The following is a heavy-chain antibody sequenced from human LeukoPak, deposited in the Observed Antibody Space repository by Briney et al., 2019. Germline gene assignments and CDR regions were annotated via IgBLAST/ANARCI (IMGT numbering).Heavy chain of an antibody. J-gene: IGHJ6*02. CDR3: ARGRDYYGSGSFVDV. Sequence: GASVKVSCKASGYTFTSYGISWVRQAPGQGLEWMGWISAYNGNTNYAQKLQGRVTMTTDTSTSTAYMELGSLRSDDTAVYYCARGRDYYGSGSFVDVWGQGTTVTVSS. CDR2: ISAYNGNT. CDR1: GYTFTSYG. D-gene: IGHD3-10*01. V-gene: IGHV1-18*01.